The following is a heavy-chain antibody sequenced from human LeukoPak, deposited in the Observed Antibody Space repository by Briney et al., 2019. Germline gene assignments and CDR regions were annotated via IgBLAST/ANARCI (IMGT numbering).Heavy chain of an antibody. Sequence: GGSLRLSCAASGFTFSSYGMRWVRQAPGKGLEWVSVISYDGSNKYYADSVKGRFTISRDDSKNTLYLQMNSLRGEDTAVYYCAKPGGTMIVVHYFDYWGQGTLVTVSS. V-gene: IGHV3-30*18. CDR2: ISYDGSNK. D-gene: IGHD3-22*01. CDR3: AKPGGTMIVVHYFDY. CDR1: GFTFSSYG. J-gene: IGHJ4*02.